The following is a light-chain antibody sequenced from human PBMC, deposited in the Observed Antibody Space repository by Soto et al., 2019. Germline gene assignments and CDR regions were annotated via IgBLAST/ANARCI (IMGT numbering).Light chain of an antibody. CDR1: QSVSSN. J-gene: IGKJ4*01. Sequence: EIVMTQSPATLSVSPGESATLSCRASQSVSSNLAWHQQKPGQVPRILMYDASTRATGIPARFSGSGSGTDFTLTISSLEPEDFAVYYCQQRSSWPLTFGGGTKVDIK. CDR3: QQRSSWPLT. V-gene: IGKV3-11*01. CDR2: DAS.